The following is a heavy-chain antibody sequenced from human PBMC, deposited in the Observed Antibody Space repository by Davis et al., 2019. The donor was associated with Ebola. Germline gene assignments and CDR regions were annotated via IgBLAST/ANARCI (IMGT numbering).Heavy chain of an antibody. Sequence: ASVKVSCKSSGYTFTSYGLLWARHAPGLGLEWMGWIIGFNTNTNFAQKFQGRVTVSKDISTKTTNMDLRSLTSDDTAIYYCARAPNYDVLTGTSSYYFDYWGQGTLVTVSS. J-gene: IGHJ4*02. V-gene: IGHV1-18*04. CDR2: IIGFNTNT. CDR3: ARAPNYDVLTGTSSYYFDY. CDR1: GYTFTSYG. D-gene: IGHD3-9*01.